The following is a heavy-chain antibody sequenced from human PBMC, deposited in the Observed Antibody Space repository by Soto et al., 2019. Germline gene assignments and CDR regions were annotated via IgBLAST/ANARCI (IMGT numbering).Heavy chain of an antibody. V-gene: IGHV4-4*07. CDR1: GGSISSFY. CDR3: ARSPTTSSIGTFDI. Sequence: SETLSLTCTVSGGSISSFYWNWTRQSAGKGLEWIGRIYLSGTTAYNPSLRSRVTMSVDTSKNQFSLKLSSLTAADTAVYYCARSPTTSSIGTFDIWGQGTMVTVSS. D-gene: IGHD6-6*01. CDR2: IYLSGTT. J-gene: IGHJ3*02.